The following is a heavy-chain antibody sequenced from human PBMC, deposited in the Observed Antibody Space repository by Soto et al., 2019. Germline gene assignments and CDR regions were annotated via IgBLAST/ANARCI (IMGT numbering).Heavy chain of an antibody. Sequence: ASVKVSCMASGYTFTSYGISWVRQAPGQGLEWMGWISAYNGNTNYAQKLQGRVTMTTDTSTSTAYMELRSLRSDDTAVYYCARSCSGGSCYSWFDPWGQGTLVTVSS. CDR1: GYTFTSYG. J-gene: IGHJ5*02. CDR3: ARSCSGGSCYSWFDP. D-gene: IGHD2-15*01. CDR2: ISAYNGNT. V-gene: IGHV1-18*01.